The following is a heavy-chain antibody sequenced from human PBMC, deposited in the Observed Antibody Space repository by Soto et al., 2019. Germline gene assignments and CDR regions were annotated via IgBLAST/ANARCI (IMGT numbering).Heavy chain of an antibody. Sequence: SLRLSCAASGFTFSSYAMRWVRQAPGKGLEWVSAISGSGGSTYYADSVKGRFTISRDNSKNTLYLQMNSLRAEDTAVYYCAKAPDIAVAGYFDYWGQGTLVTVSS. V-gene: IGHV3-23*01. J-gene: IGHJ4*02. CDR3: AKAPDIAVAGYFDY. D-gene: IGHD6-19*01. CDR1: GFTFSSYA. CDR2: ISGSGGST.